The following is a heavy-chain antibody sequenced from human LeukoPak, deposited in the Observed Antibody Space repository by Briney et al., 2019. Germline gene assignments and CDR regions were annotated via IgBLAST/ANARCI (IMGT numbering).Heavy chain of an antibody. CDR2: IYYSGST. Sequence: SETLSLTCTVSGGSISSYYWSWIRQPPGKGLEWTGYIYYSGSTNYNPSLKSRVTISVDTSKNQFSLKLSSVTAADTAVYYCARDALHYYDSSGYYLDYWGQGTLVTVSS. V-gene: IGHV4-59*01. CDR3: ARDALHYYDSSGYYLDY. CDR1: GGSISSYY. J-gene: IGHJ4*02. D-gene: IGHD3-22*01.